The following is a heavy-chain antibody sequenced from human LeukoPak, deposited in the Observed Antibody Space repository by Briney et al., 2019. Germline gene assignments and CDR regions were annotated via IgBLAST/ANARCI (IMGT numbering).Heavy chain of an antibody. CDR3: ARQRYGSTWYELWDFDY. J-gene: IGHJ4*02. V-gene: IGHV4-39*07. D-gene: IGHD6-13*01. Sequence: SETLSLTCTVSGDSISSSSYYWGWIRQPPEKGLEWIGSISYSGSTYYNPSLKSRVTMSVDTSKNQFSLKLSSVTAADTAVYYCARQRYGSTWYELWDFDYWGQGTLVTVSS. CDR2: ISYSGST. CDR1: GDSISSSSYY.